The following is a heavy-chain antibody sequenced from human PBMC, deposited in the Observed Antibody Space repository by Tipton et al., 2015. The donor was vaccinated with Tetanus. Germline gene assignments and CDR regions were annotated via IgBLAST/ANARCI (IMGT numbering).Heavy chain of an antibody. CDR2: IYYSGST. CDR3: ARQDIVVVSWSNYFDY. Sequence: TLSLTCTVSGGSISSSSYYWGWIRQPPGKGPEWIGSIYYSGSTYYNPPLKSRVTISVDTSKNLFSLKLSSVTAADTAVYYCARQDIVVVSWSNYFDYWGQGTLVTVSS. D-gene: IGHD2-21*01. CDR1: GGSISSSSYY. V-gene: IGHV4-39*01. J-gene: IGHJ4*02.